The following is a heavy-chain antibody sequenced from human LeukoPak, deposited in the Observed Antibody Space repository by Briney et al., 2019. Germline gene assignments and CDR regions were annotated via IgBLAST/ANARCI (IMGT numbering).Heavy chain of an antibody. D-gene: IGHD5-24*01. V-gene: IGHV4-39*07. Sequence: SETLSLTCTVSGGSISSSSYYWGWIRQPPGKGLEWIGSIYFTGSTYYNPSLKSRVTISVDTSKKQFSLKLSSVTAADTAVYYCARNRDGYNSFDYWGQGTLVTVSS. CDR1: GGSISSSSYY. CDR3: ARNRDGYNSFDY. J-gene: IGHJ4*02. CDR2: IYFTGST.